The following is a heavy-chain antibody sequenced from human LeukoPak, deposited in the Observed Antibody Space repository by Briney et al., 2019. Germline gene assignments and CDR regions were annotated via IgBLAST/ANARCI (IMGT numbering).Heavy chain of an antibody. CDR1: GFSFSNYA. V-gene: IGHV3-23*01. J-gene: IGHJ4*02. CDR3: ATVKAPMVRGGTSFAD. D-gene: IGHD3-10*01. CDR2: ISGPGAST. Sequence: GGSLRLSCAASGFSFSNYAMTWVRQAPGKGLEWVSGISGPGASTYYADSVKGRFTISRDNSKSTLYLQMHSLRAEDTAVYHCATVKAPMVRGGTSFADWGQGTLVTVSS.